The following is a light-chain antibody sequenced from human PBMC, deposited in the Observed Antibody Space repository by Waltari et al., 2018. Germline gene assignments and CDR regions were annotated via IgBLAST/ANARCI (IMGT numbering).Light chain of an antibody. CDR1: QSVSSN. CDR3: QQYDQWPPAT. J-gene: IGKJ1*01. Sequence: MTQSPATLSVSPGERATLSCRASQSVSSNLVWYQQKPGQAPRLLIYAAFTRATGVPDRFSGGGSGTHFTLTIRSLQSEDFAVYYCQQYDQWPPATLGHGTRVEIK. V-gene: IGKV3-15*01. CDR2: AAF.